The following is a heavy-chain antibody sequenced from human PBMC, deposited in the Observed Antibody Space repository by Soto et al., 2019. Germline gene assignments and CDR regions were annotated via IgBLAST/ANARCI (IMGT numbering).Heavy chain of an antibody. V-gene: IGHV3-30*18. J-gene: IGHJ4*02. CDR2: ISKDGSFT. CDR1: GFTFSDYG. CDR3: ANHYYESHGGFNY. D-gene: IGHD3-22*01. Sequence: PGGSLRLSCTASGFTFSDYGMHWVRQAPGKGLEWVAVISKDGSFTSYEDSVRGRFTISRDNSKNTLFLQMNSLRADDTAVYYCANHYYESHGGFNYWGQGTLVTVSS.